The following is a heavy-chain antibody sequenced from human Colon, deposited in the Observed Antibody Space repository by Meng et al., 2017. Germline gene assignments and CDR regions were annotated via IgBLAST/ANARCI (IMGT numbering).Heavy chain of an antibody. CDR1: GFAFSSYV. CDR2: LSDDISNV. V-gene: IGHV3-21*06. Sequence: LWGSGGGLVKPGGSLRLSCAASGFAFSSYVMNWFRQPPGKGLEWVASLSDDISNVYYVDSVKGRFTISRDNAKNSLYLQMDSLRAEDTGLYYCARTTTTIAYGYVAFDIWGQGTMVTVSS. CDR3: ARTTTTIAYGYVAFDI. D-gene: IGHD5-12*01. J-gene: IGHJ3*02.